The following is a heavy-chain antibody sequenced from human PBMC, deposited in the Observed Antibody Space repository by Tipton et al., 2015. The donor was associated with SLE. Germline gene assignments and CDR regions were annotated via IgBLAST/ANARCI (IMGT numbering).Heavy chain of an antibody. J-gene: IGHJ3*01. CDR2: ITDSGDGA. Sequence: SLRLSCAASGFTFNTHGMGWLRQAPGKGLEWFSAITDSGDGANYADSVKGRFTMSRDNYKNTLYLQMNSRRADDTATYFCAKPVSPAGAYLPYDAWGQGTVVTVSS. CDR1: GFTFNTHG. CDR3: AKPVSPAGAYLPYDA. V-gene: IGHV3-23*01. D-gene: IGHD2-8*02.